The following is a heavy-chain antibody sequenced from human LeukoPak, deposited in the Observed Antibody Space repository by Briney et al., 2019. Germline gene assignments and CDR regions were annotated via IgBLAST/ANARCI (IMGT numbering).Heavy chain of an antibody. CDR3: ATDRNSGKYYDY. D-gene: IGHD1-26*01. Sequence: QAGGSLRLSCEASGFTSSSYWMSWVRQAPGKGLEWVAVIYYDGSNQYYADSVKGRFTVSRDNSKNTLYLQMDSLRAEDTAVYYCATDRNSGKYYDYWGQGTLVTVSS. CDR1: GFTSSSYW. J-gene: IGHJ4*02. V-gene: IGHV3-33*08. CDR2: IYYDGSNQ.